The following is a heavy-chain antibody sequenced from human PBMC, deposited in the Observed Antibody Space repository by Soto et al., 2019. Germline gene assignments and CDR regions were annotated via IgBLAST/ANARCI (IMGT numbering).Heavy chain of an antibody. CDR2: IYYSGST. CDR3: ARAGLGDYDSSGYLPGGI. V-gene: IGHV4-30-4*01. Sequence: SETLSLTCTVSGGSISSGDYYWSWIRQPPGKGLEWIGYIYYSGSTYYNPSLKSRVTISVDTSKNQFSLKLSSVTAADTAVYYCARAGLGDYDSSGYLPGGIRGQGKMVTV. J-gene: IGHJ3*01. CDR1: GGSISSGDYY. D-gene: IGHD3-22*01.